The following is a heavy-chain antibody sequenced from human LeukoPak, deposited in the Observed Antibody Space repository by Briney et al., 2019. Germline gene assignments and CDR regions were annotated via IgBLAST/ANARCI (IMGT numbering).Heavy chain of an antibody. Sequence: KPSETLSLTCTVSGGSISSYYWSWIRQPPGKGLEWIGYIYYSGSTNYNPSLKSRVTISVDTSKNQFSLKLSSVTAADTAVYYCARQNVLLWFGELLSWFDPWGQGTLVTVSS. V-gene: IGHV4-59*08. D-gene: IGHD3-10*01. CDR3: ARQNVLLWFGELLSWFDP. J-gene: IGHJ5*02. CDR2: IYYSGST. CDR1: GGSISSYY.